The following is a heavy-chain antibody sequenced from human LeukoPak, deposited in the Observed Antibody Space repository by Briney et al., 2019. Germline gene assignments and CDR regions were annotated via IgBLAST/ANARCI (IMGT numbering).Heavy chain of an antibody. CDR2: IYYSGST. D-gene: IGHD3-3*01. CDR1: GGSISSYY. J-gene: IGHJ4*02. CDR3: ASATYYDFWSGFPHNFDY. Sequence: SETLSLTCTVSGGSISSYYWSLIRQPPGKGLEWIGYIYYSGSTNYNPSLKSRVTISVDTSKNQFSLKLSSVTAADTAVYYCASATYYDFWSGFPHNFDYWGQGTLVTVSS. V-gene: IGHV4-59*08.